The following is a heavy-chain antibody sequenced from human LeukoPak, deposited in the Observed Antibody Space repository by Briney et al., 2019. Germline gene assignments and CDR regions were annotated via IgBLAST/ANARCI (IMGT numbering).Heavy chain of an antibody. V-gene: IGHV3-15*01. CDR2: IKSKTDGGTP. CDR3: TTVGGSSYQYFQR. CDR1: GVTSTNAW. D-gene: IGHD6-13*01. Sequence: GGSLRLSCAPSGVTSTNAWTSWVRHAPGKGLEWGGRIKSKTDGGTPDYAAHVKGSFTMSRDDSNTTLYLQMTSLKSEDTAVYYCTTVGGSSYQYFQRWGQGTLVTVSS. J-gene: IGHJ1*01.